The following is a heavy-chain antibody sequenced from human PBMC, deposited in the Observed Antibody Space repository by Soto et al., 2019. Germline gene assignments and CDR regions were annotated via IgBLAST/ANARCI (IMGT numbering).Heavy chain of an antibody. Sequence: SVKVSCKASGGTFSSYVITWVRQAPGQGLEWVGGLTPIYPTTHFAQRFQGRVTITADESATTAYMELSGLRTEDTAIYYCARGPTTTRRYDSYFYGLDGWGQGTTVTVSS. CDR1: GGTFSSYV. CDR3: ARGPTTTRRYDSYFYGLDG. D-gene: IGHD1-1*01. J-gene: IGHJ6*02. V-gene: IGHV1-69*13. CDR2: LTPIYPTT.